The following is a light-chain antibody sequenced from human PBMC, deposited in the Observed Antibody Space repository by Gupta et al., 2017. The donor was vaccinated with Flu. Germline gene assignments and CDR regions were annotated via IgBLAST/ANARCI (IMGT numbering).Light chain of an antibody. CDR3: QQIHTYPVT. J-gene: IGKJ4*01. V-gene: IGKV1-9*01. Sequence: DIQLTQSPSFLSASVRDRVTITCRASQGSSSYLAWYQQKPGKAPKLLIYDVSTLESGVPSRFSGSGSGTEFTLTISSLQPEDFATYYCQQIHTYPVTFGGGTKVETK. CDR1: QGSSSY. CDR2: DVS.